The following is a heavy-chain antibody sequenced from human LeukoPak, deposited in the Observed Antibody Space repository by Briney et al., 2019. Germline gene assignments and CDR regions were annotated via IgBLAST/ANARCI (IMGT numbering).Heavy chain of an antibody. D-gene: IGHD3-10*02. J-gene: IGHJ6*04. CDR3: AELGITMIGGV. CDR1: GFTFSSYE. CDR2: ISSSGSTI. V-gene: IGHV3-48*03. Sequence: GGSLRLSCAASGFTFSSYEMNWVRQASGRGLEWVSYISSSGSTIYYADSVKGRFTISRDNAKNSLYLQMNSLRAEDTAVYYCAELGITMIGGVWGKGTTVTISS.